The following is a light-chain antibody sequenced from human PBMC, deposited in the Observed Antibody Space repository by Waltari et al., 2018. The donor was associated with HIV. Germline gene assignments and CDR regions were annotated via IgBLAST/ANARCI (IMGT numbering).Light chain of an antibody. CDR1: QSVGSTF. CDR2: GTS. V-gene: IGKV3-20*01. CDR3: QQYGDSPMYT. J-gene: IGKJ2*01. Sequence: EIVLTQSPATLSLSPGERATLSCRASQSVGSTFLAWYQQKPGQAPRLLVYGTSRRATGIPDRFSGSGSGTDFTLAISRLEPEDFAVYYCQQYGDSPMYTFGQGTRLDIK.